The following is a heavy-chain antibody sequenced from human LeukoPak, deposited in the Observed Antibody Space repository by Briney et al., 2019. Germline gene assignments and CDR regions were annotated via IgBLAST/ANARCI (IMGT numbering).Heavy chain of an antibody. CDR3: ARALLTGSFDY. CDR2: IYYSGST. J-gene: IGHJ4*02. CDR1: GGSISSYY. Sequence: QMQLQESGPGLVKPSETLSLTSTVSGGSISSYYWSWIRQPPVPGLERIGYIYYSGSTNYNPSLKSRVTISVDTSKNQFSLKLSSVTAADTAVYYCARALLTGSFDYWGQGTLVTVSS. V-gene: IGHV4-59*01. D-gene: IGHD3-9*01.